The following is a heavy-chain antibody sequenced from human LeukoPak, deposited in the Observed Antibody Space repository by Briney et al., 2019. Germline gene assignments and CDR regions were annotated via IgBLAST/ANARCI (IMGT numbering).Heavy chain of an antibody. V-gene: IGHV3-30*18. D-gene: IGHD2-2*01. CDR2: ISYDGSNK. J-gene: IGHJ3*02. CDR1: GFTFSSYG. Sequence: GGSLRLSCAASGFTFSSYGMHWVRQAPGKGLEWVAVISYDGSNKYYADSVKGRFTISRDNSKNTLCLQMNSLRAEDTAVYYCAKVFYCSSTSCLKAFDIWGQGTMVTVSS. CDR3: AKVFYCSSTSCLKAFDI.